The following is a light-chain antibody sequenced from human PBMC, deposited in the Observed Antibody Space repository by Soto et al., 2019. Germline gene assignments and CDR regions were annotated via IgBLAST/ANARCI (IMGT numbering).Light chain of an antibody. CDR2: GAS. CDR1: QSVSSSY. V-gene: IGKV3-20*01. Sequence: IVLRQSPGTLAFAPWERRTLSCSASQSVSSSYLAWYQQKPGHAPRLIIYGASNRATGVKDRFSGSGSGTVFTLTIRSLQSDDFAVYYCRQYLDWPRTFGKGIKVDIK. J-gene: IGKJ1*01. CDR3: RQYLDWPRT.